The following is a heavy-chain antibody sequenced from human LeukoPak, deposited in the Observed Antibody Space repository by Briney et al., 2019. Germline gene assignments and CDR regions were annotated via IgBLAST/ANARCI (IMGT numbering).Heavy chain of an antibody. V-gene: IGHV1-2*04. CDR1: GYTFTSYY. CDR3: ARAWAGTTYIDY. Sequence: ASVKVSCKASGYTFTSYYMHWVRQAPGQGLEWMGWINPNSGGTNYAQKFQGWVTMTRDTSISTAYMELSRLRSDDTAVYYCARAWAGTTYIDYWGQGTLVTVSS. CDR2: INPNSGGT. D-gene: IGHD1-1*01. J-gene: IGHJ4*02.